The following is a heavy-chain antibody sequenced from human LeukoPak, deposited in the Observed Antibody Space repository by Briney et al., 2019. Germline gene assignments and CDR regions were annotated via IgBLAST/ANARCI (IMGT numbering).Heavy chain of an antibody. Sequence: PSETLSLTCAVYGGSFSGYYWSWIRQPPGKGLEWIGEINHSGSTNYNPSLKSRVTISVDTSKNQFSLKLSSVAAADTAVYYCARVGSNGWFEDYWGQGTLVTVSS. D-gene: IGHD6-19*01. CDR1: GGSFSGYY. CDR2: INHSGST. CDR3: ARVGSNGWFEDY. J-gene: IGHJ4*02. V-gene: IGHV4-34*01.